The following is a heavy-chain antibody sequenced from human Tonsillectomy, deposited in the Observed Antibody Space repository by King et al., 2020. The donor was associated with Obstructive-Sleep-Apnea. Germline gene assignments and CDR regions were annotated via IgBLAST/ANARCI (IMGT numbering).Heavy chain of an antibody. D-gene: IGHD4-17*01. CDR3: AATTVTLYYGY. CDR1: GFTFNKFA. V-gene: IGHV3-23*04. CDR2: ISGSSGGT. J-gene: IGHJ4*02. Sequence: VQLVESGGGLVQPGGSLRLSCAASGFTFNKFAMTWVRQAPGKGLEWVSTISGSSGGTYYADSVKGRFTISRDNSENTLYLQINSLRAEDTAVYFCAATTVTLYYGYWGQGTLVTVSS.